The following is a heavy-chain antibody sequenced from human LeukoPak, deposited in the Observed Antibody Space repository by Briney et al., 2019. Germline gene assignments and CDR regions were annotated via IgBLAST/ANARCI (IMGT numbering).Heavy chain of an antibody. V-gene: IGHV4-38-2*01. CDR1: GYVIDISHY. CDR3: ARVVSQSAPDWYMDV. J-gene: IGHJ6*03. D-gene: IGHD2-21*01. Sequence: PSETLSLTCDVSGYVIDISHYWGWIRQPRGRGLQWLGLVNLHGTSAYNASLRGRVIISVEASKNRFSLRLNSVTGSDAAIYYCARVVSQSAPDWYMDVWGGGTAVIVSS. CDR2: VNLHGTS.